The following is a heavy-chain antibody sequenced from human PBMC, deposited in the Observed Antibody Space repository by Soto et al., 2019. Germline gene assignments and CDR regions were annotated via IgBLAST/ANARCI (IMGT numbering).Heavy chain of an antibody. Sequence: GASVKVSCKASGYTFTSYGISWVRQAPGQGLEWMRWISAYNGNTNYAQKLQGRVTMTTDTSTSTAYMELRSLRSDDTAVYYCARDNMASTIFGVVIPDYGMDVWGQGTTVTVSS. CDR3: ARDNMASTIFGVVIPDYGMDV. CDR2: ISAYNGNT. V-gene: IGHV1-18*01. J-gene: IGHJ6*02. D-gene: IGHD3-3*01. CDR1: GYTFTSYG.